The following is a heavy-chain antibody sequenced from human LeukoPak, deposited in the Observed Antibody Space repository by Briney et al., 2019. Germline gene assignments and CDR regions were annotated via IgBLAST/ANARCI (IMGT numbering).Heavy chain of an antibody. CDR2: INHSGST. CDR1: GGSFSGYY. CDR3: AREVQMGASDY. D-gene: IGHD1-26*01. J-gene: IGHJ4*02. V-gene: IGHV4-34*01. Sequence: PSETLSLTCAVYGGSFSGYYWSWIRQPPGKGLEWIGEINHSGSTNYNPSLKSRVTISVDTSKNQFSLKLSSVTAADTAVYYCAREVQMGASDYWGQGTLVTVSS.